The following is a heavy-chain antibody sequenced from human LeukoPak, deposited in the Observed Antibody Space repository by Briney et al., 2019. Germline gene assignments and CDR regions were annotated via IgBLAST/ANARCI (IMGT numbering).Heavy chain of an antibody. V-gene: IGHV4-59*01. CDR3: ARVTYDSSGYPFDY. Sequence: SETLSLTCTASGCSISSYYWSWIRQPPGKGLEWIGYIYYSGSTNYNPSLESRVTISVDTSKNQFSLKLSSVTAADTAVYYCARVTYDSSGYPFDYWGQGTLVTVSS. D-gene: IGHD3-22*01. CDR2: IYYSGST. J-gene: IGHJ4*02. CDR1: GCSISSYY.